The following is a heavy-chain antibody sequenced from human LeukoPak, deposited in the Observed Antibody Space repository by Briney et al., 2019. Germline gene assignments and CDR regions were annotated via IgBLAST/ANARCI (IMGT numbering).Heavy chain of an antibody. CDR2: IYTSGST. CDR1: GGSISSYY. V-gene: IGHV4-4*07. D-gene: IGHD2-2*01. Sequence: SETLSLTCTVSGGSISSYYWSWIRQPAGKGLEWIGRIYTSGSTNYNPSIKSRVTMSVDTSKNQFSLKLSSVTAADTAVYYCARERGTASGSSTSPDAFDIWGQGTMVTVSS. CDR3: ARERGTASGSSTSPDAFDI. J-gene: IGHJ3*02.